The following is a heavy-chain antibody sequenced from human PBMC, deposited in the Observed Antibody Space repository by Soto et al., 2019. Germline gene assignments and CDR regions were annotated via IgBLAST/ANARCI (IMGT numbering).Heavy chain of an antibody. CDR3: ARGGNGNGWLRYYYGMDV. Sequence: ASVKVSCKASGYTFTGHYMHWVRQAPGQGLEWMGWINPNSGGTNYAQKFQGWVTMTRDTSISTAYMELSRLRSDDTAVYYCARGGNGNGWLRYYYGMDVWGQGTTVTVSS. J-gene: IGHJ6*02. CDR2: INPNSGGT. CDR1: GYTFTGHY. D-gene: IGHD6-19*01. V-gene: IGHV1-2*04.